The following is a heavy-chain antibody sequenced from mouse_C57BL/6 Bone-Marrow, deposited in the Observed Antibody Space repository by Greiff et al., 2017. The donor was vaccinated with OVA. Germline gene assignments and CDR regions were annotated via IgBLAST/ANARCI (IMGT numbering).Heavy chain of an antibody. CDR1: GFTFSSYA. CDR2: ISDGGSYT. V-gene: IGHV5-4*01. J-gene: IGHJ1*03. Sequence: EVQRVESGGGLVKPGGSLKLSCAASGFTFSSYAMSWVRQTPEKRLEWVATISDGGSYTYYPDNVKGRFTISRDNAKNNLYLQMSHLKSEDTAMYYCARDLLSPLYVDVWGTGTTVTVSS. CDR3: ARDLLSPLYVDV. D-gene: IGHD3-3*01.